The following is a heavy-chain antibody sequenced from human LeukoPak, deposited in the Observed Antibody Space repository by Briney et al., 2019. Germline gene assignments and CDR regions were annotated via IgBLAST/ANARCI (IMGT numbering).Heavy chain of an antibody. CDR3: ATTHLTGYDY. V-gene: IGHV1-2*02. Sequence: ASVKVSCKASGYTFTNYYMHWVRQAPGQGLEWMGWINPNTGGTNYVQKFQGRVTMTRDTSITTAYMALSRLRSDDTAVYYCATTHLTGYDYWGQGTLVTVSS. CDR1: GYTFTNYY. D-gene: IGHD3-9*01. J-gene: IGHJ4*02. CDR2: INPNTGGT.